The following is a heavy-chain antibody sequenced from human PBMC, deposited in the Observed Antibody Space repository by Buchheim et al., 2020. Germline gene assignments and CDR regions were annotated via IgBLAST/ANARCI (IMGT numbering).Heavy chain of an antibody. D-gene: IGHD1-26*01. CDR1: GYTFNNAW. CDR2: IVSRTDGGTT. J-gene: IGHJ4*02. V-gene: IGHV3-15*04. CDR3: ATDPEWGH. Sequence: EVQLVGSGGGLVKPGGSLRLSCAVSGYTFNNAWMSWVRQAPGKGLEWVGRIVSRTDGGTTDYAAPVKGRFTISRDDSNSTLYLQMNSLRTEDTAVYYCATDPEWGHWGQGTL.